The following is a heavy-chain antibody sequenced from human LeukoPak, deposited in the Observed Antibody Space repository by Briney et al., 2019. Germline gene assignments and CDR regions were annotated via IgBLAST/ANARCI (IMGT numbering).Heavy chain of an antibody. J-gene: IGHJ4*02. CDR1: GGSISSHY. V-gene: IGHV4-59*11. CDR2: IYYSGST. Sequence: PSETLSLTCTVSGGSISSHYWCWIRQYPREGLEWIGCIYYSGSTYYNPSLKSRVTISVDTSKNQYPLKLSSVTAAVTAVYYCASGNWRYYLDNWGQGTLVTVSS. D-gene: IGHD1-1*01. CDR3: ASGNWRYYLDN.